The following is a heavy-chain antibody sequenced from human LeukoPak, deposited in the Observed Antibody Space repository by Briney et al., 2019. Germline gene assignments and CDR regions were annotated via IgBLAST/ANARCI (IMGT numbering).Heavy chain of an antibody. D-gene: IGHD1-26*01. V-gene: IGHV3-74*01. CDR1: GFTFSSYW. Sequence: GGSLRLSCAASGFTFSSYWMHWVRQAPGKGLVWVSRINSDGSSTSYADSVKGRFTISRDNSKNTLYLQMNSLRAEDTAVYYCASTPEGSYYRGYFDYWGQGTLVTVSS. CDR3: ASTPEGSYYRGYFDY. J-gene: IGHJ4*02. CDR2: INSDGSST.